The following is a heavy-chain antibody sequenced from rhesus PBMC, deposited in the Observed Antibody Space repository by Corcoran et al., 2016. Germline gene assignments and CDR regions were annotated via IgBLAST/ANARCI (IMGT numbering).Heavy chain of an antibody. J-gene: IGHJ4*01. CDR3: ARRVTGTTLYYFDY. V-gene: IGHV4-160*01. D-gene: IGHD1-7*02. CDR1: GDSISGYY. Sequence: QVQLQESGPGLVKPSETLSLTCAAPGDSISGYYWRWIRQFPGKGLEWIGRIYGSGGSTDYNPSLKSRVTISTDTSKNQFSLKLISVTAADTAVYYCARRVTGTTLYYFDYWGQGVLVTVSS. CDR2: IYGSGGST.